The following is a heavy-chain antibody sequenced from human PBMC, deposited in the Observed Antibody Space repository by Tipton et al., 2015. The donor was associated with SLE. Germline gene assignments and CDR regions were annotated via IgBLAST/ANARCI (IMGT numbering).Heavy chain of an antibody. D-gene: IGHD4-23*01. CDR3: ARDWVGTVDYMDV. V-gene: IGHV4-4*07. CDR2: MYRSGTT. CDR1: GGYINSYH. Sequence: TLSLTCTVSGGYINSYHWSWIRQPAGRGLEWIGRMYRSGTTNYNPSLKSRVTMSLDTSKNHLSLKLTSVTAADTAVYYCARDWVGTVDYMDVWGKGTTVTVSS. J-gene: IGHJ6*03.